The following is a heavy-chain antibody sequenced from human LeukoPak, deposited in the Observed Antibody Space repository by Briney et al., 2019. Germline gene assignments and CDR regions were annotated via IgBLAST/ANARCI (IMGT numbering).Heavy chain of an antibody. J-gene: IGHJ4*02. D-gene: IGHD5-18*01. V-gene: IGHV4-59*11. CDR2: VYYSAST. CDR3: ARDSGYGHFDY. CDR1: GGSIRTHY. Sequence: PSETLSLTCTVSGGSIRTHYWSWIRQPPGKGLEWIGNVYYSASTNYHPSLKSRVTISVDTSKNQFSLKVSSVTAADTAVYYCARDSGYGHFDYWGQGTLVTVSS.